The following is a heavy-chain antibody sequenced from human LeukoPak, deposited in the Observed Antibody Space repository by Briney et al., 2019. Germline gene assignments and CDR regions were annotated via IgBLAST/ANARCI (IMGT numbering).Heavy chain of an antibody. J-gene: IGHJ5*02. V-gene: IGHV3-30*02. D-gene: IGHD3-22*01. CDR3: AKDQSHHDSSGSLYDP. Sequence: GGSLRLSCAASGFTLSDYGMHWVRQAPGKGLEWVAFIRNDESDKFYIDSVKGRFTIFRDNSRNTLYLQMNSLRPEDTALYFCAKDQSHHDSSGSLYDPWGQGTLVTVAS. CDR1: GFTLSDYG. CDR2: IRNDESDK.